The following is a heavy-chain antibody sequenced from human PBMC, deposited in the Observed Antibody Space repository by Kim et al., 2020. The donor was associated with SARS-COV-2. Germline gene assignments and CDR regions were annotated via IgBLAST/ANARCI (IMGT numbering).Heavy chain of an antibody. CDR2: INPKSGGT. CDR1: GNTFSDYY. CDR3: TRDIYDSNGYYVHQSDY. J-gene: IGHJ4*02. V-gene: IGHV1-2*02. Sequence: ASVNSCKASGNTFSDYYIHWVRQAPGQGLEWMGWINPKSGGTNYAQNFEVRVAMTRDTSINTAYMELSRLRADDTAVYYCTRDIYDSNGYYVHQSDYWGQGTLVTVSS. D-gene: IGHD3-22*01.